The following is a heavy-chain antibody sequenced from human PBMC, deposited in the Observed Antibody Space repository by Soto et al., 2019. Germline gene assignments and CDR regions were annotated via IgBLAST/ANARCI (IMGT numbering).Heavy chain of an antibody. CDR3: AKVERYGSGSHLI. Sequence: EVQLLESGGALAKPGGSLGLSGAAPGFTLIRYGISWVRRGPGKGLEWVSGISGSGDIPYYADSVKGRFTISKDTSENTLYLQMNSLRAEDSAAYYCAKVERYGSGSHLIWGQGTMVTVSS. CDR2: ISGSGDIP. J-gene: IGHJ3*02. V-gene: IGHV3-23*01. CDR1: GFTLIRYG. D-gene: IGHD2-15*01.